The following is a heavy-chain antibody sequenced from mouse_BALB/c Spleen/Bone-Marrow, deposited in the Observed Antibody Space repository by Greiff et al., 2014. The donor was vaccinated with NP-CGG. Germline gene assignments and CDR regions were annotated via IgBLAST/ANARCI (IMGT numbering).Heavy chain of an antibody. Sequence: VQLQQSGAELVKPGASVKLSCTASGINIKDTYMHWVKQRPEQGLEWIGRIDPANGNTKYDPKFQGKATITADTSSNTAYLQLSSLTSEDTAVYYCAIYYGNYYAMDYWGQGTSVTVSS. V-gene: IGHV14-3*02. J-gene: IGHJ4*01. CDR1: GINIKDTY. CDR3: AIYYGNYYAMDY. D-gene: IGHD2-1*01. CDR2: IDPANGNT.